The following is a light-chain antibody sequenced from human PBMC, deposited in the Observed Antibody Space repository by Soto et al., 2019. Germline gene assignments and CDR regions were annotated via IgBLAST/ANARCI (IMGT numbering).Light chain of an antibody. CDR2: EVS. Sequence: QSALTQPASVSGSPGQSITISCTGTSSDVGGYKYVSWYQQHPGKAPKLMIYEVSSRPSGVSNRFSGSKSGNTASLTISGLQAEYEADYYCTSYATGRTLYVFGTGTKVTVL. V-gene: IGLV2-14*01. CDR1: SSDVGGYKY. J-gene: IGLJ1*01. CDR3: TSYATGRTLYV.